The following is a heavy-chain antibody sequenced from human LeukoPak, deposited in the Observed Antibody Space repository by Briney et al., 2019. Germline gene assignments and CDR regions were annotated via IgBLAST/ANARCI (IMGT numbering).Heavy chain of an antibody. CDR3: ARMYCSGDSCWFDY. J-gene: IGHJ4*02. D-gene: IGHD2-15*01. Sequence: GGSLRLSCAASGFTFSSYWMHWVRQAPGKGVVWVSRINSVGFSIIYADSVKGRFTISRDNAKKTLYLQMNSLRAEDTAFYYCARMYCSGDSCWFDYWGQGTLVTVSS. CDR1: GFTFSSYW. V-gene: IGHV3-74*01. CDR2: INSVGFSI.